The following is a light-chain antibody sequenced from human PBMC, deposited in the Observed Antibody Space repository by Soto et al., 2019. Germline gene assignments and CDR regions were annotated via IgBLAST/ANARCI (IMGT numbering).Light chain of an antibody. J-gene: IGKJ1*01. Sequence: IQMTQSRSSLSASIGDRPNIACRASQNIFDFLNWYQHRPGKVPKLLIYAASSLQSGVPTRFSGSGSGTDFTLTISSLQPEDFATYYCQQTYNTPQTFGQGTKVDI. CDR3: QQTYNTPQT. V-gene: IGKV1-39*01. CDR1: QNIFDF. CDR2: AAS.